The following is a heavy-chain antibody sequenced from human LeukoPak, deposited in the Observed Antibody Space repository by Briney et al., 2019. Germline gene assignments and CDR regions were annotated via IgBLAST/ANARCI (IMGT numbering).Heavy chain of an antibody. CDR3: ARDLDEVIVGAWDY. CDR1: GYTFTSYG. CDR2: ISAYNGDT. J-gene: IGHJ4*02. D-gene: IGHD2/OR15-2a*01. Sequence: ASVKVSCKASGYTFTSYGINWVRQAPGQGLEWMGRISAYNGDTNYVQNLQGRVTMTTDTSTSTVYMEVRSLRSDDTAVYYCARDLDEVIVGAWDYWGQGTLVTVSS. V-gene: IGHV1-18*01.